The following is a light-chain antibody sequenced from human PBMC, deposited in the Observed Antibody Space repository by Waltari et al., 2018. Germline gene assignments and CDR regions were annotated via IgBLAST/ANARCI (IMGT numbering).Light chain of an antibody. Sequence: EIVLPQSPGTLSLSPGERATPSCRASQSVSRTLAWYQQKPGQAPRLLIYGASTRATGSPRRFSGGGSGTDFSLTISRLEAEDFAVYCCQHYVRLPVTFGQGTKVEIK. J-gene: IGKJ1*01. CDR3: QHYVRLPVT. V-gene: IGKV3-20*01. CDR1: QSVSRT. CDR2: GAS.